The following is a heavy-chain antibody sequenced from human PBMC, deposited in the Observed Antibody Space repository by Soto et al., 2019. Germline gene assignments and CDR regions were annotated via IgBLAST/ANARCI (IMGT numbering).Heavy chain of an antibody. V-gene: IGHV3-30*18. J-gene: IGHJ6*02. CDR3: AKAPSLVYGLGSYLRFYYYSMDV. Sequence: QVQLVESGGGVVQPGRSLRLSCAASGFTFSSYGMHWVRQAPGKGLEWVAVISYDGSNKYYADSVKGRFTISRDNSKNTLYLQMNRLGAEDTAVYYCAKAPSLVYGLGSYLRFYYYSMDVWGQGTTVTVSS. CDR1: GFTFSSYG. D-gene: IGHD3-10*01. CDR2: ISYDGSNK.